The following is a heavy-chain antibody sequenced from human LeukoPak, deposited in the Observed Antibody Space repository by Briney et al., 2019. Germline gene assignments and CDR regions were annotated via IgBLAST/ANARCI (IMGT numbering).Heavy chain of an antibody. J-gene: IGHJ6*03. CDR3: AKGYGWEASYYYYYMDV. V-gene: IGHV3-NL1*01. Sequence: VGSLRLSCTVSGFTPSSYEMSWIRQAPGKGLEWVSSIDYDGGSGHYADSVKGRFTISRDNSRNTLYLQMKSLRTEDTAVYYCAKGYGWEASYYYYYMDVWGKGTTVTISS. CDR1: GFTPSSYE. D-gene: IGHD1-26*01. CDR2: IDYDGGSG.